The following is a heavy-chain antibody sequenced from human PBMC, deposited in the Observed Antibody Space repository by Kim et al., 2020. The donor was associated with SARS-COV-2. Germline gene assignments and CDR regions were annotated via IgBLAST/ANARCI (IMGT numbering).Heavy chain of an antibody. CDR2: INTNTGNT. CDR3: ARGHRGNTAITKTFDY. Sequence: ASVKVSCKASGYTFTSYAMSWVRQAPGQGLEWMGWINTNTGNTTYAQGFTGRFVISLDTSVSTAYLQISSLKAEDTAVYFCARGHRGNTAITKTFDYWGQGTLVTASS. D-gene: IGHD5-18*01. V-gene: IGHV7-4-1*02. J-gene: IGHJ4*02. CDR1: GYTFTSYA.